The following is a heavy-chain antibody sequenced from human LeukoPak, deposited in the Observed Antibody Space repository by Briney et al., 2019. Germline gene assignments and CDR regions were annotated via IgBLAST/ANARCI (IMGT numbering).Heavy chain of an antibody. V-gene: IGHV3-30*02. D-gene: IGHD3-3*01. CDR1: GFTFSNKN. Sequence: GGSLRLSCVGSGFTFSNKNMYWVRQAPDKGLEWVAFIQCDGTNKQYTDSVKGRFTISRDNSKSTLYLQMNSLSPEDTAVYYCAKDLMGGGLGVENYWGQGTLVTVSS. CDR2: IQCDGTNK. CDR3: AKDLMGGGLGVENY. J-gene: IGHJ4*02.